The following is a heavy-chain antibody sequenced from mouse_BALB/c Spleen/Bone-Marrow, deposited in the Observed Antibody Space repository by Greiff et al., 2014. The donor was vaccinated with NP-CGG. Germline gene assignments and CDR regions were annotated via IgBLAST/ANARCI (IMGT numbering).Heavy chain of an antibody. CDR2: IVPSSGYT. Sequence: VKLMESGAELARPGASVKMSCKASGYTFTSYTIQWVKRRPGQGLEWVGYIVPSSGYTDHNQNFKDKTTLTADKSSSTAYMQLSSLTSADSAVYYCAREARTGAWFAYWGQGTLVTVSA. V-gene: IGHV1-4*02. D-gene: IGHD4-1*01. CDR1: GYTFTSYT. J-gene: IGHJ3*01. CDR3: AREARTGAWFAY.